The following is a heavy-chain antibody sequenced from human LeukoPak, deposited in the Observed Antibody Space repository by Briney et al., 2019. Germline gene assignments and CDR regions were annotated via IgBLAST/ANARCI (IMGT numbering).Heavy chain of an antibody. CDR1: GYTFTSYD. V-gene: IGHV1-8*01. Sequence: ASVKASCKASGYTFTSYDINWARQATGQGLEWMGWMNPNSGNTGYAQKFQGRVTMTRNTSISTAYMELSSLRSEDTAVYYCARRYYYGSGSYYSWFDPWGQGTLVTVSS. CDR2: MNPNSGNT. D-gene: IGHD3-10*01. J-gene: IGHJ5*02. CDR3: ARRYYYGSGSYYSWFDP.